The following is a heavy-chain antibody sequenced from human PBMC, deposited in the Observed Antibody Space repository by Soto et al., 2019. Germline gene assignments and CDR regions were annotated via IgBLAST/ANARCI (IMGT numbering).Heavy chain of an antibody. J-gene: IGHJ4*02. CDR1: GFSLGTSGVG. CDR2: IYWDDDK. Sequence: QITLKESGPTLVKPTQTLTLTCTFSGFSLGTSGVGVGWIRQPPGKALEWLALIYWDDDKRYSPSLKSRLTITKDTSKNQVVLTMTNMDPVDTATYYCAHRLADESGGDFDYWGQGTLVTVSS. V-gene: IGHV2-5*02. CDR3: AHRLADESGGDFDY. D-gene: IGHD2-15*01.